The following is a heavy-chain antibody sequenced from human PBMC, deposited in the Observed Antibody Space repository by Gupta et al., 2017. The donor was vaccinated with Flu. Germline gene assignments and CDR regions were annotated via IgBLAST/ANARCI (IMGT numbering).Heavy chain of an antibody. D-gene: IGHD1-26*01. J-gene: IGHJ6*03. CDR3: AKGRERDYYFYYYMDG. CDR1: GFSFTTYA. CDR2: ISNSGGST. Sequence: EVQLLESGGGLVQPGGYLRLSCAASGFSFTTYAMSWVRQAPGKGLEWVSTISNSGGSTYYLDSVKGRFTISRDTSKNILYLQMTRLRAEDAAIYYCAKGRERDYYFYYYMDGWGKGTTVTVSS. V-gene: IGHV3-23*01.